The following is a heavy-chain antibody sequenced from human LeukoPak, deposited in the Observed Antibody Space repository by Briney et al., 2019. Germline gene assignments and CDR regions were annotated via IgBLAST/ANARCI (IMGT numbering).Heavy chain of an antibody. J-gene: IGHJ4*02. V-gene: IGHV3-30*02. CDR2: IAHHGNNY. CDR1: GFTFSRSA. CDR3: AKDGSWSCTD. Sequence: TGGSLRLSCAVSGFTFSRSAMHWVRQAPGKGLEWVAYIAHHGNNYYYADSVKGRFTISRDNSKRMLYLQMNSLGHDDTALHLCAKDGSWSCTDWGQGTPVTVSS. D-gene: IGHD2-8*02.